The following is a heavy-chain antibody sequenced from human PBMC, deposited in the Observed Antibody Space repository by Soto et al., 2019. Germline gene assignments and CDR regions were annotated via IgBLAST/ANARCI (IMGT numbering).Heavy chain of an antibody. CDR2: IIPIFGTA. CDR3: AREGYCGGDCYHNYYYYGIDV. Sequence: SVKVSCKASGGTFSSYAISWVRQAPGQGLEWMGGIIPIFGTANYAQEFQGRVTITADESTSTAYMELSSLRSEDTAVYYCAREGYCGGDCYHNYYYYGIDVWGQGTTVTVS. D-gene: IGHD2-21*02. J-gene: IGHJ6*02. CDR1: GGTFSSYA. V-gene: IGHV1-69*13.